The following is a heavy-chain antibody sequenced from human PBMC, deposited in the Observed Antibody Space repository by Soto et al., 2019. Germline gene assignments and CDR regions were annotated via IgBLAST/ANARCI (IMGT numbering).Heavy chain of an antibody. Sequence: EVQLLESGGDLVQPGGSLRLSCAASGFTFSSHAMSWVRQAPGKGLEWVSGISGTGASTYYADSVKGRFTISRDNSKNTMYLQMNSLRGEATAVYYCAKDRVVVVTSASDYWGQGTPVTVSS. CDR1: GFTFSSHA. CDR2: ISGTGAST. J-gene: IGHJ4*02. V-gene: IGHV3-23*01. CDR3: AKDRVVVVTSASDY. D-gene: IGHD2-15*01.